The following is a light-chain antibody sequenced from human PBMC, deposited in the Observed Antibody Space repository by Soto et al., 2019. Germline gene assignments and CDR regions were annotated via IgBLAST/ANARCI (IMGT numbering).Light chain of an antibody. CDR3: QHYNNWPIT. CDR2: GTS. J-gene: IGKJ5*01. CDR1: QSVSSN. V-gene: IGKV3-15*01. Sequence: EIVMTQSPATLSVSPGERATPSCRASQSVSSNLAWYQQKPGQAPRLLIYGTSTRATGVPDRFSGSGSGTDFTLTISSLQAADFAVYHCQHYNNWPITFGQGTRLEI.